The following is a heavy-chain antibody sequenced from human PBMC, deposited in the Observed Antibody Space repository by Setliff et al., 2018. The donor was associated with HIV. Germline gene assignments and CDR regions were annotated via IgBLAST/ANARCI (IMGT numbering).Heavy chain of an antibody. Sequence: GGSLRLSCVASGFTFSNFGMSWVRQAPGKGLVWVSRIDGDGSGTSYADSVQGRFTISRDNAKNTLYLQMNSLRAEDTAVYYCVRDITTCWDVWGQGTTVTVSS. CDR1: GFTFSNFG. D-gene: IGHD4-4*01. CDR3: VRDITTCWDV. V-gene: IGHV3-74*01. CDR2: IDGDGSGT. J-gene: IGHJ6*02.